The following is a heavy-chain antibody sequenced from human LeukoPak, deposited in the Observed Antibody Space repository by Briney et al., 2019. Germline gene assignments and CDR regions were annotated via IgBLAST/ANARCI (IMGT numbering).Heavy chain of an antibody. Sequence: GGSLRLSCAASGFTFSSYRMSWVRQAPGKGLEWVANIKQGGSEKYYVDSVKGRFTISRDNSKNSLYLQMNSLRAEDTAVYYCAREDYGGNAPFDYWGQGTLVTVSS. CDR2: IKQGGSEK. V-gene: IGHV3-7*01. J-gene: IGHJ4*02. CDR1: GFTFSSYR. D-gene: IGHD4-23*01. CDR3: AREDYGGNAPFDY.